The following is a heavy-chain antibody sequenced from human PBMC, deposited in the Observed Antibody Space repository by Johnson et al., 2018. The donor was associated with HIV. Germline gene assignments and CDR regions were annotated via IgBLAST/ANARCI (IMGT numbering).Heavy chain of an antibody. CDR1: GFTVSSNY. D-gene: IGHD6-13*01. J-gene: IGHJ3*02. Sequence: VQLVESGGGLVQPGGSLRLSCAASGFTVSSNYMSWVRQAPGKGLEWVSVIYSGGSTYYADSVRGRVTISSYNSKITLYLQMNSLRAEDTAVYYCAREGEGYSSSWYDAFDIWGQGTMVTVSS. CDR3: AREGEGYSSSWYDAFDI. V-gene: IGHV3-66*02. CDR2: IYSGGST.